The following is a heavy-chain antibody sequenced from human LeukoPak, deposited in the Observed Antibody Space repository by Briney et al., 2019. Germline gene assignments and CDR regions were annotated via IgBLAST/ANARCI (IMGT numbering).Heavy chain of an antibody. Sequence: ASVKVSCKASGYTFTGYYLHWVRQAPGQGLEWMGWINPNSGGTNYAQKFQGRVTMTRDTSISTAYTELSSLRSEDTAVYYCARGLAPYSYEYTGHDPYYHYNMDVWGKGTTIIISS. J-gene: IGHJ6*03. CDR1: GYTFTGYY. CDR3: ARGLAPYSYEYTGHDPYYHYNMDV. V-gene: IGHV1-2*02. D-gene: IGHD3-22*01. CDR2: INPNSGGT.